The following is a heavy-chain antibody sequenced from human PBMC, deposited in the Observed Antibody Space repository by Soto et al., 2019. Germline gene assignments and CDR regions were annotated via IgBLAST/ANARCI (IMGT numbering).Heavy chain of an antibody. CDR2: IYWDDDK. D-gene: IGHD6-13*01. V-gene: IGHV2-5*02. CDR1: GFSFSTSAVG. Sequence: QITLTESGPTLVKPTQTLTLTCTFSGFSFSTSAVGVGWIRQPPGKALEWLALIYWDDDKRYSPFLKSRLTITLDTSTNQLVLTMTNMDPVDTGTYYCAHLYRAASGTRYYFDYWGQGTLVTVSS. CDR3: AHLYRAASGTRYYFDY. J-gene: IGHJ4*02.